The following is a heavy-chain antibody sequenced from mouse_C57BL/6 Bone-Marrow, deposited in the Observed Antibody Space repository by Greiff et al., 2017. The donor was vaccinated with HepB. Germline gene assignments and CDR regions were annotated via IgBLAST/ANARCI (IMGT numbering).Heavy chain of an antibody. CDR3: ARDYDYGAMDY. Sequence: EVKLLESGPGMVKPSQSLSLTCTVTGYSITSGYVWHWIRHFPGNKLEWMGYISYSGSTNYNPSLKSRISITHDTSKNHFFLKLNSVTTEDTATYYCARDYDYGAMDYWGQGTSVTVSS. D-gene: IGHD2-4*01. J-gene: IGHJ4*01. V-gene: IGHV3-1*01. CDR2: ISYSGST. CDR1: GYSITSGYV.